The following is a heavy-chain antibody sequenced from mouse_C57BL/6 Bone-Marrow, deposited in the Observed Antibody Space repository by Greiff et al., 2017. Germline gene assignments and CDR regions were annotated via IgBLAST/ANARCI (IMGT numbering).Heavy chain of an antibody. CDR2: IDPEDGDT. D-gene: IGHD1-1*01. V-gene: IGHV14-4*01. J-gene: IGHJ4*01. CDR3: TVITTVVATDYAMDY. CDR1: GFNIKDDY. Sequence: VQLQPSGAELVRPGASVKLSCTASGFNIKDDYMHWVKQRPEQGLEWIGWIDPEDGDTEYDPKFQGKATITADTSSNSTYLQISSLTSEDTAVYYCTVITTVVATDYAMDYWGQGTSVTVSS.